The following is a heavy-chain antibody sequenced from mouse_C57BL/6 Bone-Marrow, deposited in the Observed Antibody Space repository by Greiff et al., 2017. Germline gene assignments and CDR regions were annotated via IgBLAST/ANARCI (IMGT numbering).Heavy chain of an antibody. D-gene: IGHD3-1*01. CDR2: IYPRDGST. CDR3: ARENWATDFAY. CDR1: GYTFTSYD. Sequence: VQLQQSGPELVKPGASVKLSCKASGYTFTSYDINWVKQRPGQGLEWIGWIYPRDGSTKYNEKFKGKATLTVDTSSSTAYMELHSLTSEDSAVYFCARENWATDFAYWGQGTLVTVSA. J-gene: IGHJ3*01. V-gene: IGHV1-85*01.